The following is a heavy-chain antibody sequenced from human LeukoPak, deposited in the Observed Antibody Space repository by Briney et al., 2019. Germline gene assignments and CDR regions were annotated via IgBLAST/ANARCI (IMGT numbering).Heavy chain of an antibody. CDR3: ARATRDSSGWSTYGMDV. D-gene: IGHD6-19*01. Sequence: GESLKISCKGSGYSFTNYWINWVRQMPGKGLEWMGIIYPGDSDTRYSPSFQGQVTISADKSISTAYLQWSSLKASDIAMYYCARATRDSSGWSTYGMDVWGQGTTVTVSS. V-gene: IGHV5-51*01. CDR2: IYPGDSDT. J-gene: IGHJ6*02. CDR1: GYSFTNYW.